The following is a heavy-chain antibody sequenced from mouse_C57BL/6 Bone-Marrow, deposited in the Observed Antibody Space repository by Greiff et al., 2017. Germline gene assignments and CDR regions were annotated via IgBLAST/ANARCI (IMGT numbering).Heavy chain of an antibody. CDR3: ARKDYGSSYLFAY. D-gene: IGHD1-1*01. J-gene: IGHJ3*01. CDR2: IHPNSGST. V-gene: IGHV1-64*01. CDR1: GYTFTSYW. Sequence: QVQLQQPGAELVKPGASVKLSCKASGYTFTSYWMHWVKQRPGQGLEWIGMIHPNSGSTNYNEKFKGKATLTVDKSSSTAYMQLSSLTSEDTAVYYCARKDYGSSYLFAYWGQGTLVTVSA.